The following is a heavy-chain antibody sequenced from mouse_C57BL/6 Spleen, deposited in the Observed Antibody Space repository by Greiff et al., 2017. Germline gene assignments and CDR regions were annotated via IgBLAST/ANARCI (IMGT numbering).Heavy chain of an antibody. CDR3: ARKGYYDYDYFDY. V-gene: IGHV1-47*01. CDR1: GYTFTTYP. Sequence: VKLQESGAELVKPGASVKMSCKASGYTFTTYPIEWMKQNHGKSLEWIGNFHPYNDDTKYNEKFKGKATLTVEKSSSTVYLELSRLTSDDSAVYYCARKGYYDYDYFDYWGQGTTLTVSS. CDR2: FHPYNDDT. J-gene: IGHJ2*01. D-gene: IGHD2-4*01.